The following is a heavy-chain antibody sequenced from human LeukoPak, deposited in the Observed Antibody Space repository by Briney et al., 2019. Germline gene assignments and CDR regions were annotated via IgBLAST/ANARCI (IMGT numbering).Heavy chain of an antibody. Sequence: PSETLSLTCAVYGGSFSGYYWSWIRQPPGKGLEWIGEINHSGSTNYNPSLKSRVTISVDTSKNQVSLKLSPVTAADTAVYYCARLLGYCSGGSCYSLDYWGQGTLVTVSS. V-gene: IGHV4-34*01. D-gene: IGHD2-15*01. CDR2: INHSGST. CDR3: ARLLGYCSGGSCYSLDY. CDR1: GGSFSGYY. J-gene: IGHJ4*02.